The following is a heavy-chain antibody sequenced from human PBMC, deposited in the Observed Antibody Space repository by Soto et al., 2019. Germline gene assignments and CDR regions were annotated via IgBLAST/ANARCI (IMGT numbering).Heavy chain of an antibody. J-gene: IGHJ6*02. CDR3: ARARGIAARPGYYYGMDV. Sequence: SETLSLTCAVYGGSFSGYYWSWIRQPPGKGLEWIGEINHSGSTNYNPSLKSRVTISVDTSKNQFSLKLSSVTAADTAVYYCARARGIAARPGYYYGMDVWGQGTTVTVS. CDR2: INHSGST. V-gene: IGHV4-34*01. D-gene: IGHD6-6*01. CDR1: GGSFSGYY.